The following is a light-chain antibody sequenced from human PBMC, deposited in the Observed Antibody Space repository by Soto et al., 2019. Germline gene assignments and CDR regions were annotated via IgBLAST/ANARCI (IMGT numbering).Light chain of an antibody. Sequence: DIVMTQSPDSLAVSLCERATINCKSSQSVIHTSNNKSYLAWYQQKAGQPPELLLYWASARESGVPDRFSGSGSGTEFTLTISSLQSEDFAVYYCQQYNKWPLTFGGGTKVDI. V-gene: IGKV4-1*01. J-gene: IGKJ4*01. CDR1: QSVIHTSNNKSY. CDR2: WAS. CDR3: QQYNKWPLT.